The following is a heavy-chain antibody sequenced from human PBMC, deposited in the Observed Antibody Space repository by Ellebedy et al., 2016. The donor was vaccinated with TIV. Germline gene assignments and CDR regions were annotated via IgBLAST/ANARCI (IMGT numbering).Heavy chain of an antibody. CDR1: GFTFSTYA. CDR3: ASLNIVVAPATSAQGAFDI. CDR2: ISGSGTNT. Sequence: GGSLRLXCAVSGFTFSTYAMSWVRQAPGKGLEWVSSISGSGTNTYYADFVKGRFTNSRDNSKNTLYLQMNSLRAEDTAVYYCASLNIVVAPATSAQGAFDIWGQGTMVTASS. J-gene: IGHJ3*02. V-gene: IGHV3-23*01. D-gene: IGHD2-2*01.